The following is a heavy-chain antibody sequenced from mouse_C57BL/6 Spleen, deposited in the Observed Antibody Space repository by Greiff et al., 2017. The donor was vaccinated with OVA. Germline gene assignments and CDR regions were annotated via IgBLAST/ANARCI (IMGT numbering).Heavy chain of an antibody. CDR2: INPHNGGT. CDR3: AREKRWGAMDY. J-gene: IGHJ4*01. V-gene: IGHV1-26*01. CDR1: GYTFTDYY. D-gene: IGHD1-1*02. Sequence: VQLQQSGPELVKPGASVKISCKASGYTFTDYYMNWVKQSHGKSLEWIGDINPHNGGTSYNQKFKGKATLTVDKSSSTAYMELRSLTSEDSAVYYCAREKRWGAMDYWGQGTSVTVSS.